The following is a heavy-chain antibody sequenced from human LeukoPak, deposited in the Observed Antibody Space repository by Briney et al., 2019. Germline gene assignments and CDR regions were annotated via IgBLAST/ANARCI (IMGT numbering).Heavy chain of an antibody. Sequence: GGSLRLSCAASGFTFTTYWMHWVRQAPGKGLVWVSHINSDGSITSYADSVKGRFTVSRDNAKNTLYLQMNSLRAEDTAVYYCARDAVDTANAVWGQGTTVTVSS. J-gene: IGHJ6*02. CDR1: GFTFTTYW. V-gene: IGHV3-74*01. CDR3: ARDAVDTANAV. CDR2: INSDGSIT. D-gene: IGHD5-18*01.